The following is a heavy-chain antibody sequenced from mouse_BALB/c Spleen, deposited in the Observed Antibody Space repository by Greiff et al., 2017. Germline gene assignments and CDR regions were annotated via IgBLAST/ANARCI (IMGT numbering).Heavy chain of an antibody. Sequence: VQRVESGPGLVAPSQSLSITCTVSGFSLTSYGVHWVRQPPGKGLEWLGVIWAGGSTNYNSALMSRLSISKDNSKSQVFLKMNSLQTDDTAMYYCARGGVYGSSYEYAMDYWGQGTSVTVSS. D-gene: IGHD1-1*01. CDR2: IWAGGST. CDR1: GFSLTSYG. CDR3: ARGGVYGSSYEYAMDY. J-gene: IGHJ4*01. V-gene: IGHV2-9*02.